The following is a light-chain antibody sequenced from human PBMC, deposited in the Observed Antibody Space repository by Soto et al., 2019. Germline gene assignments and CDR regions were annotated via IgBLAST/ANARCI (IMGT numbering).Light chain of an antibody. CDR2: QVN. J-gene: IGLJ1*01. V-gene: IGLV2-14*01. CDR3: SSYQSSSTPYV. Sequence: QSALTQPASVSGSPGQSITISCSGTSSDIGFYNYVSWYQQHPGKAPKLIIHQVNNRPSGISARFSGSKSGNTASLTISGLQAEDEDDYFCSSYQSSSTPYVFGTGTKLTVL. CDR1: SSDIGFYNY.